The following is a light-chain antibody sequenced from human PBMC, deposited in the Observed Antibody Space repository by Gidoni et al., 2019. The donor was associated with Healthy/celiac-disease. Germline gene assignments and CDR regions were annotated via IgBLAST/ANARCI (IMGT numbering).Light chain of an antibody. V-gene: IGKV1-39*01. CDR2: AAY. CDR3: QQSYITPRT. Sequence: DTHLTQSPSPLSASVGDRATITSRASHSITTYLNWYQQKPGKGPKLLIYAAYRLQSGVPSRFSGSGSGTDFALTISRRQTEEFATYYGQQSYITPRTFGQETKVEIK. J-gene: IGKJ1*01. CDR1: HSITTY.